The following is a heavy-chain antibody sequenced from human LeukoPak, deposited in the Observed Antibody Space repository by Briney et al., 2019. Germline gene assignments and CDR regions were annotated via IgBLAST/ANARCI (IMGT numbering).Heavy chain of an antibody. CDR2: INPSGGST. J-gene: IGHJ4*02. CDR1: GYTFTGYY. D-gene: IGHD3-10*01. CDR3: ARGGIFDY. Sequence: GASVKVSCKASGYTFTGYYIHWVREAPGQGLEWMGMINPSGGSTTYAQKFQGRVTMTRDTSTGTVYMELSSLRSEDTAVYYCARGGIFDYWGQGTLVNVSS. V-gene: IGHV1-46*01.